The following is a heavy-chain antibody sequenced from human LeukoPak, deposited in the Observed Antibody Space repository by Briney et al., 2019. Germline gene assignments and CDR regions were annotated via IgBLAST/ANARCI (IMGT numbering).Heavy chain of an antibody. J-gene: IGHJ4*02. D-gene: IGHD6-6*01. CDR1: GFTFSSYS. V-gene: IGHV3-23*01. CDR3: AKDLRDASPYYFDY. Sequence: PGGSLRLSCAASGFTFSSYSMNWVRQAPGKGLEWVSAISGSGGSTYYADSVKGRFTISRDNSKNTLYLQMNSLRAEDTAVYYCAKDLRDASPYYFDYWGQGTLVTVSS. CDR2: ISGSGGST.